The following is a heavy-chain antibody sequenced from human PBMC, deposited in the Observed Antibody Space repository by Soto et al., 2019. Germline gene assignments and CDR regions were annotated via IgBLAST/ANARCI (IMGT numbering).Heavy chain of an antibody. V-gene: IGHV3-23*01. Sequence: EVQLLASGGGLVQPGGSLRLSCAASGFTFSNYAMSWVRQAPGKGLEWVSGIGGRATSAYYADSVKGRFAISRDNSYNPLFLQLNSLRAEDTAVYYCAKSRYSDSSGDFYDFWGQGTLVSVSS. CDR3: AKSRYSDSSGDFYDF. J-gene: IGHJ4*02. CDR1: GFTFSNYA. CDR2: IGGRATSA. D-gene: IGHD3-22*01.